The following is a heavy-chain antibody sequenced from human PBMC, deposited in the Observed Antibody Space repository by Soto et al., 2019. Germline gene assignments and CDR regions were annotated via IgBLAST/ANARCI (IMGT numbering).Heavy chain of an antibody. D-gene: IGHD6-13*01. CDR3: AAGTQTGSSSFYYYGMDV. Sequence: ASVKGSCKASGFTFTSSAMQWVRQARGQRLEWIGWIVVGSGNTNYAQKFQERVTITRDMSTSTAYMELSSLRSEDTAVYYCAAGTQTGSSSFYYYGMDVWGQGTTVTVSS. CDR2: IVVGSGNT. V-gene: IGHV1-58*02. CDR1: GFTFTSSA. J-gene: IGHJ6*02.